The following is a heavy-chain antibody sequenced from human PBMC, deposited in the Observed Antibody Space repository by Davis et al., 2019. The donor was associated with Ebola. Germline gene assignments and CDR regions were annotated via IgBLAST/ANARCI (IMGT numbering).Heavy chain of an antibody. Sequence: AASVKVSCKASGYTFTRYGITWVRQAPGQGLEWMAWISAYNGKTNYAQKFQGRVTITADKSASTAYMELSSLRSEDTAVYYCARDRCSGGSCYLGGTPPDYWGQGTLVTASS. CDR2: ISAYNGKT. V-gene: IGHV1-18*01. CDR3: ARDRCSGGSCYLGGTPPDY. D-gene: IGHD2-15*01. J-gene: IGHJ4*02. CDR1: GYTFTRYG.